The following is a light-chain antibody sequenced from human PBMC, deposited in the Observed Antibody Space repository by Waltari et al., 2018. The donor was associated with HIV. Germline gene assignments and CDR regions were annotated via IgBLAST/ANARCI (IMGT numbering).Light chain of an antibody. CDR1: ALPKQY. J-gene: IGLJ3*02. CDR3: QSSDISRV. CDR2: KDG. Sequence: SYELTQPPSVSVSPGQTARITCSGDALPKQYAFWYQQKAGQDPVVVIYKDGDRPAGIPHRFSGSSSGTTVTVTISGVQAEDEADYYCQSSDISRVFGGGTKLTVL. V-gene: IGLV3-25*03.